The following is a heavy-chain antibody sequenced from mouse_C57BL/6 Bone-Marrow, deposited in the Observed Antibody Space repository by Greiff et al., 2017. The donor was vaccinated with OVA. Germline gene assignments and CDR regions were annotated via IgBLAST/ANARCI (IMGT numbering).Heavy chain of an antibody. V-gene: IGHV1-50*01. CDR1: GYTFTSYW. J-gene: IGHJ2*01. D-gene: IGHD1-1*01. CDR3: ASITTVGDY. Sequence: QVQLKHPGAELVKPGASVKLSCKASGYTFTSYWMQWVKQRPGQGLEWIGEIDPSDSYTNYNQKFKGKATLTVDTSSSTAYMQLSSLTSEDSAVYYCASITTVGDYWGQGTTLTVSS. CDR2: IDPSDSYT.